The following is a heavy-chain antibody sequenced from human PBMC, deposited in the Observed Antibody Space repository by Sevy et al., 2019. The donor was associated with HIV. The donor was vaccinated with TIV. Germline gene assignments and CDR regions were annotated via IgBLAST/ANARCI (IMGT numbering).Heavy chain of an antibody. J-gene: IGHJ4*02. CDR1: GGSISSYS. D-gene: IGHD6-6*01. CDR2: IYYSGST. V-gene: IGHV4-59*01. CDR3: ARDDSSSSSFDY. Sequence: GSLRLSCTVSGGSISSYSWSWIRQPPGKGLEWIANIYYSGSTNYNPSLKSRVTISLDTSKNQFSLKLSSVTAADTAVYYCARDDSSSSSFDYWGQGTLVTVS.